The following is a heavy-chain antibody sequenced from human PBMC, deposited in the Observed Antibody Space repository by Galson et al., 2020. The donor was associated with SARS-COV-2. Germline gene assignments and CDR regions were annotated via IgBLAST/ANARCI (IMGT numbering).Heavy chain of an antibody. CDR3: ARVGGNDGWNWVDP. Sequence: SETLSLTCSVSGGSMSKSYWSWIRQSPGKGLEWIGNIYYSGGTKYNPSLKSRVSMSVDTSENQFSLKLNSVTAADTAVYYCARVGGNDGWNWVDPWGQGTLVTVSS. D-gene: IGHD1-1*01. CDR1: GGSMSKSY. V-gene: IGHV4-59*01. J-gene: IGHJ5*02. CDR2: IYYSGGT.